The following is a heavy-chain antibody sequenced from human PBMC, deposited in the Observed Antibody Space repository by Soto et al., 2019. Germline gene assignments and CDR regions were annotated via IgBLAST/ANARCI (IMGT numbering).Heavy chain of an antibody. Sequence: EVQLLESGGGLVQPGGSLRLSCAASGFTFSDYAISWVRQAPGKGLDWVSAISSSGDHTFYAVSVKGRFTISRDNSKNTLYLQVNSLRAEDTAVYYCAKLLRPGLQFFDFWGQGTRVTVSA. D-gene: IGHD4-4*01. V-gene: IGHV3-23*01. CDR1: GFTFSDYA. CDR2: ISSSGDHT. CDR3: AKLLRPGLQFFDF. J-gene: IGHJ4*02.